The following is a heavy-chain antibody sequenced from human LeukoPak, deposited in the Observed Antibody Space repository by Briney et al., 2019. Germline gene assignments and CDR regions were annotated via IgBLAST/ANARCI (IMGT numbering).Heavy chain of an antibody. CDR1: GGTFSSYA. J-gene: IGHJ4*02. D-gene: IGHD3-9*01. CDR2: IIPIFGTA. Sequence: SVKVSCKASGGTFSSYAISWVRQAPGQGLEWMGGIIPIFGTANYAQKFQGRVTITADESTSTAYMELSSLRSEDTAVYYCARAPNYDILTGYYNRWGQGTLVTVSS. CDR3: ARAPNYDILTGYYNR. V-gene: IGHV1-69*13.